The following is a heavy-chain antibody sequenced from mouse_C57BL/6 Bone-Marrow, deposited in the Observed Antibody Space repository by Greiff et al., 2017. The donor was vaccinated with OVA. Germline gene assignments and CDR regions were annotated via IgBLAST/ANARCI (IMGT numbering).Heavy chain of an antibody. Sequence: VQLQQSGAELARPGASVKLSCKASGYPFTSSGLSWVKQRTGQGLEWIGEIYPRRGHTYYNEKFKGKATLTADKASSTAYMALRSLTSEDSAVYFCARWGAYYSNYASDCDDWGQGTTRTVSS. V-gene: IGHV1-81*01. J-gene: IGHJ2*01. CDR3: ARWGAYYSNYASDCDD. CDR2: IYPRRGHT. CDR1: GYPFTSSG. D-gene: IGHD2-5*01.